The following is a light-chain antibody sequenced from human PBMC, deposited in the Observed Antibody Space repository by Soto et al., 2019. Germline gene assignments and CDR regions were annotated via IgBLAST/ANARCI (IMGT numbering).Light chain of an antibody. V-gene: IGLV1-40*01. CDR1: SSNIRAGYD. Sequence: QSVLTQPPSVSGAPGQRVTISCTGSSSNIRAGYDVHWYQQLPGTAPKLLVHGNTDRPSGVPDRFSGSKSGTSASLAITGLQAEDEAYYYCQSYASSLSGWLFGGGNKLTVL. CDR3: QSYASSLSGWL. CDR2: GNT. J-gene: IGLJ2*01.